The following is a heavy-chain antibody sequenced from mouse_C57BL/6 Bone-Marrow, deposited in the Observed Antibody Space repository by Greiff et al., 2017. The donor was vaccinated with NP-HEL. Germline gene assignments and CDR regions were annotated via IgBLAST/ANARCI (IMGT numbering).Heavy chain of an antibody. Sequence: QVQLQQPGAELVKPGASVKLSCKASGYTFTSYWMQWVKQRPGQGLEWIGEIDPSDSYTNYNQKFKGKATLTVDTSSSTADMQLSSLTSEDSAVYYCHYSNWYFDVWGTGTTVTVSS. V-gene: IGHV1-50*01. CDR1: GYTFTSYW. CDR3: HYSNWYFDV. CDR2: IDPSDSYT. D-gene: IGHD2-5*01. J-gene: IGHJ1*03.